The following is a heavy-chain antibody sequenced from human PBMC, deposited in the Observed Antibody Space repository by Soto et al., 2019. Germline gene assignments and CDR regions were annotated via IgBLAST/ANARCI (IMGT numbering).Heavy chain of an antibody. CDR2: ISAYNGNT. J-gene: IGHJ3*02. V-gene: IGHV1-18*01. CDR1: GYTFTSYG. Sequence: ASVKVSCKASGYTFTSYGISWVRQAPGQGLEWMGWISAYNGNTNYAQKLQGRVTMTTDTSTSTAYMELRSLRSDDTAVYYCASCSGGSCYSALEAFDIWGQGTMVTVS. D-gene: IGHD2-15*01. CDR3: ASCSGGSCYSALEAFDI.